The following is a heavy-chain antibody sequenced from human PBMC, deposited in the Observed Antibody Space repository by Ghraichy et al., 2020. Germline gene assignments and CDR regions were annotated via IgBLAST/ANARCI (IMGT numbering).Heavy chain of an antibody. V-gene: IGHV4-39*01. CDR1: GGSVSSSSDY. Sequence: SETLSLTSTVSGGSVSSSSDYWGWIRQPPGKGLEWIGNILHGGSTFYDPSLRGRVTISVDTSKNQFSLKLSSVTAADSAMYYCAKYAVGTMLDNWGQGTLVTVS. J-gene: IGHJ4*02. D-gene: IGHD1-1*01. CDR2: ILHGGST. CDR3: AKYAVGTMLDN.